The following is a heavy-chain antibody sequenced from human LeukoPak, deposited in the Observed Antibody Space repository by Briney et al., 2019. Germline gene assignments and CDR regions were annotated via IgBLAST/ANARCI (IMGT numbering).Heavy chain of an antibody. CDR2: IWYDGSNK. CDR3: AKDLRGYSYGSDVLDY. V-gene: IGHV3-33*06. CDR1: GFTFSSYG. J-gene: IGHJ4*02. D-gene: IGHD5-18*01. Sequence: PGGSLRLSCAASGFTFSSYGMHWVRQAPGKGLEWVAVIWYDGSNKYYADSVKGRFTISRDNSKNTLYLQMNSLGAEDTAVYYCAKDLRGYSYGSDVLDYWGQGTLVTVSS.